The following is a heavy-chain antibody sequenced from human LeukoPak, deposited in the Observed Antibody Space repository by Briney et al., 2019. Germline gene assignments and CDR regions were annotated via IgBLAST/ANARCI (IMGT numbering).Heavy chain of an antibody. CDR3: TRTGGGSCSGGCYLLYGMDV. CDR1: GGSISSHY. D-gene: IGHD2-21*02. Sequence: SETLSLTCTVSGGSISSHYWSWIRQPPGKGLEWIGYIYYSGSTYYNPSLESRVTISVDTYTNQLSLKLSSVTAADTAVYFCTRTGGGSCSGGCYLLYGMDVWGQGTTVTVSS. J-gene: IGHJ6*02. CDR2: IYYSGST. V-gene: IGHV4-59*11.